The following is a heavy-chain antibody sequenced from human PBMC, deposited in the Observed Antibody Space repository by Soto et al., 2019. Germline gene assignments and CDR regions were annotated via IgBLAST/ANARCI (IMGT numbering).Heavy chain of an antibody. Sequence: QITLKESGPTLVKPTQTLALTCTSSGFSLSTGGVGVGWFRQPPGKALEWLADVYWNTEKNYSPSLPGRLTITRFTSKHQVLLTMTDMDPVDTATYYCAHRSVHYGMDVWGQGTTVTVSS. V-gene: IGHV2-5*01. D-gene: IGHD2-2*01. J-gene: IGHJ6*02. CDR3: AHRSVHYGMDV. CDR1: GFSLSTGGVG. CDR2: VYWNTEK.